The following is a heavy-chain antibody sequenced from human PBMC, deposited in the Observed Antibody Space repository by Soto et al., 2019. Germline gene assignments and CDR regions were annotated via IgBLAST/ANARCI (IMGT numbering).Heavy chain of an antibody. Sequence: PGGSLRLACEASGFTFRRASMNWVRQVPGKGLEWVASISSGSSDTWYADSVKGRFIISRDNAQNSLFLQMNTLRPEDTAMYYCARVAYWGPGTQVTVSS. J-gene: IGHJ4*02. CDR2: ISSGSSDT. V-gene: IGHV3-21*01. CDR1: GFTFRRAS. CDR3: ARVAY.